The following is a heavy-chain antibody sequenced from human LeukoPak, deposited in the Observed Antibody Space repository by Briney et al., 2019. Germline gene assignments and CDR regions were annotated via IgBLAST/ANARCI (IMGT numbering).Heavy chain of an antibody. CDR2: INPNSGGT. Sequence: ASVKVSCKASGYTFTGYYMHWVRQAPGQGLEWMGWINPNSGGTNYAQKFQGRVTMTRDTSIGTAYMELSRLRSDDTAVYYCAREFPGYSSSWYDDYFDYWGQGTLVTVSS. V-gene: IGHV1-2*02. J-gene: IGHJ4*02. CDR1: GYTFTGYY. D-gene: IGHD6-13*01. CDR3: AREFPGYSSSWYDDYFDY.